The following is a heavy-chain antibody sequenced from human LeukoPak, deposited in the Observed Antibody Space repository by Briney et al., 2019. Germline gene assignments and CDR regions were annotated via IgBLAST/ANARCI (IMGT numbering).Heavy chain of an antibody. D-gene: IGHD6-13*01. CDR3: AKGHSSSWYYFGY. V-gene: IGHV3-74*01. J-gene: IGHJ4*02. CDR2: INTDGSV. CDR1: GFIFSSYW. Sequence: GGSLRLSCATSGFIFSSYWMYWVRQAPGKGLVWVSRINTDGSVAYADSVKGRFTISRDNAKNTVFLQMNSLRAEDTAVYYCAKGHSSSWYYFGYWGQGTLVTVSS.